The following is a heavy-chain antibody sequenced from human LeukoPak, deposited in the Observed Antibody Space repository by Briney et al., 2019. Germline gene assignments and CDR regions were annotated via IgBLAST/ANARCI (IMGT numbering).Heavy chain of an antibody. CDR3: AKDGQSFNSMWDYLDS. CDR2: IGGGDT. V-gene: IGHV3-23*01. J-gene: IGHJ4*02. D-gene: IGHD1-26*01. CDR1: GFDFNTYA. Sequence: GGSLRLSCAASGFDFNTYAMSWVRQAPGKGLEWVSGIGGGDTHYADSVKGRFTISRDNSKSTVELHMSSLRVEDTAVYYCAKDGQSFNSMWDYLDSWGRGTLVTVSS.